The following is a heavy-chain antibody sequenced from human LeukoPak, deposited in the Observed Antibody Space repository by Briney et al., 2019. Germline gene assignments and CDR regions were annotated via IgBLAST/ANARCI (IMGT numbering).Heavy chain of an antibody. CDR3: ARVMATTLDY. Sequence: SVKVSCKASGGTFSNYAISWVRQAPGQGLEWMGRIIPILGIANYAQKFQGRVTITADKSTSTAYMELSSLRSEDTAVYYCARVMATTLDYWGQGTLVTVSS. CDR2: IIPILGIA. J-gene: IGHJ4*02. V-gene: IGHV1-69*04. CDR1: GGTFSNYA. D-gene: IGHD5-12*01.